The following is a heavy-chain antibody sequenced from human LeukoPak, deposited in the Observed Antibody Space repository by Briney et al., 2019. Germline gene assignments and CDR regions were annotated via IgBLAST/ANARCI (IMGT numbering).Heavy chain of an antibody. J-gene: IGHJ4*02. CDR1: GFTFSNIW. V-gene: IGHV3-15*01. CDR2: IKSKTDGGTT. D-gene: IGHD3-22*01. Sequence: PGGSLRLSCAASGFTFSNIWMSWVRQAPGKGLEWVGRIKSKTDGGTTDYAAPVKGRFTISRDDSKNTLYLQMNSLKTDDTAFYSCTTAIPHDSSAPDYWGQGTLVTVSS. CDR3: TTAIPHDSSAPDY.